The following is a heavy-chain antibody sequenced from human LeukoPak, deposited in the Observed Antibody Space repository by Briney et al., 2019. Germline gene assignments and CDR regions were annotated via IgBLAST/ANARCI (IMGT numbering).Heavy chain of an antibody. CDR3: ARDFYSSSSDSDY. CDR1: GFTFSSYG. Sequence: GGSPRLSCAASGFTFSSYGMHWVRQAPGKGLEWVAFIRYDGSNKYYADSVKGRFTISRDNSKNTLYLQMNSLRAEDTAVYYCARDFYSSSSDSDYWGQGTLVTVSS. J-gene: IGHJ4*02. V-gene: IGHV3-30*02. CDR2: IRYDGSNK. D-gene: IGHD6-6*01.